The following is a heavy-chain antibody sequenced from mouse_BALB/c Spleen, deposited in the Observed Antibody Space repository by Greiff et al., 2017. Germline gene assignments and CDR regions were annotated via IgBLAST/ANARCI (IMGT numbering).Heavy chain of an antibody. Sequence: EVKLVESGGGLVKPGGSLKLSCAASGFTFSSYAMSWVRQNPGKRLEWVASISSGGSTYYPDSVKGRFTISRDNARNIQYLQRSRMRSEDTAMYYCILWIQRRGDYWGQGTTLTVSS. CDR2: ISSGGST. CDR3: ILWIQRRGDY. CDR1: GFTFSSYA. J-gene: IGHJ2*01. D-gene: IGHD2-2*01. V-gene: IGHV5-6-5*01.